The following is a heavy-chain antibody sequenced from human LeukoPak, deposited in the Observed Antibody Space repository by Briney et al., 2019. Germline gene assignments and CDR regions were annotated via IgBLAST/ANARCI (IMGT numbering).Heavy chain of an antibody. Sequence: GGSLRLSCAASGFTFSRYAVHWGRQAPGKGLEWVAVISYDGSNKYFANSVKGRFTISRDNSKNTLYLQMNSLRVEDTAVYYCARVHCSGGNCYYFYGMDVWGQGTTVTVSS. CDR1: GFTFSRYA. CDR3: ARVHCSGGNCYYFYGMDV. CDR2: ISYDGSNK. V-gene: IGHV3-30-3*01. D-gene: IGHD2-15*01. J-gene: IGHJ6*02.